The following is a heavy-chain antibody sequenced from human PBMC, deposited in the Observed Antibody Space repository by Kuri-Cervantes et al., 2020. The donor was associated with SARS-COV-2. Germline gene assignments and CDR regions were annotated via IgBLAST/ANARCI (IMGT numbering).Heavy chain of an antibody. J-gene: IGHJ5*02. V-gene: IGHV4-4*07. CDR2: IYTSGST. CDR3: ARLEERWFDP. CDR1: GGSISSYY. D-gene: IGHD1-1*01. Sequence: GSLRLSCTVSGGSISSYYWSWIRQPAGKGLEWIGRIYTSGSTNYNPSLKSRVTISVDTSKNQFSLKLSSVTAADTAVYYCARLEERWFDPWGQGTRVTVSS.